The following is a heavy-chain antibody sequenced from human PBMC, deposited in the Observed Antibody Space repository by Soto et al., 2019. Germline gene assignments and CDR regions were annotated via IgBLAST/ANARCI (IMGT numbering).Heavy chain of an antibody. D-gene: IGHD3-10*01. CDR2: IYSGGYT. J-gene: IGHJ4*02. CDR1: GFTVSNNY. Sequence: EVQLVESGGGLIQPGGSLRLSCAVSGFTVSNNYMSWVRQAPGKGLEGVSVIYSGGYTAYGDSVKGRFTISRDNSKNTLYLQKNARSARAPGVFYWAPHPGGGGYWGQGTLVTVSS. V-gene: IGHV3-53*01. CDR3: APHPGGGGY.